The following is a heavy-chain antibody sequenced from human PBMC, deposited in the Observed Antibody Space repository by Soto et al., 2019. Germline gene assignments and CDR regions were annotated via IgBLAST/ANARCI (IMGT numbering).Heavy chain of an antibody. CDR1: GFTFSSYG. V-gene: IGHV3-30*18. CDR3: AKGGWDSGYDPEIDY. CDR2: ISYDGSNK. J-gene: IGHJ4*02. D-gene: IGHD5-12*01. Sequence: QVQLVESGGGVVEPGRSLRLSCAASGFTFSSYGMHWVRQAPGKGLEWVAVISYDGSNKYYADSVKGRFTISRDNSKNTLYLQMNSLRAEDTAVYYSAKGGWDSGYDPEIDYWGQGTLVTVSS.